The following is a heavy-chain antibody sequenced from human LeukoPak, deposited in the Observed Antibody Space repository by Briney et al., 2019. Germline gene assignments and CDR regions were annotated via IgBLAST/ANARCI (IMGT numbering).Heavy chain of an antibody. V-gene: IGHV3-30*18. D-gene: IGHD5-18*01. CDR1: GFTFSSYG. CDR2: ISYDGSNK. CDR3: ANQGGRGHSYGYGY. J-gene: IGHJ4*02. Sequence: GGSLRLSCAASGFTFSSYGMHWVRQAPGKGLEWVAVISYDGSNKYYADSVKGRFTISRDNSKNTLYLQMNSLRAEDTAVYYCANQGGRGHSYGYGYWGQGTLVTVSS.